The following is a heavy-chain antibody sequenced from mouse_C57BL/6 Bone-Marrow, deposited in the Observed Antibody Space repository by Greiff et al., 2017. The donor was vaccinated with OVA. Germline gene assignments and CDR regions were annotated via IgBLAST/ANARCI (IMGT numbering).Heavy chain of an antibody. Sequence: EVQLQQSGPELVKPGASVKISCKASGYTFTDYYMNWVKQSHGKSLEWIGDINPNNGGTSYNQKFKGKATLTVDKSSSTAYMELRSLTSEDSAVYYCARGDGYDYASWFAYWGQGTLVTVSA. CDR2: INPNNGGT. CDR3: ARGDGYDYASWFAY. CDR1: GYTFTDYY. V-gene: IGHV1-26*01. D-gene: IGHD2-4*01. J-gene: IGHJ3*01.